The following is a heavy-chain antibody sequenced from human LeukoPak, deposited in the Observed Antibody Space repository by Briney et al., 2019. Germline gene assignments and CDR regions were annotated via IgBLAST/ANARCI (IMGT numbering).Heavy chain of an antibody. D-gene: IGHD2-15*01. J-gene: IGHJ6*02. V-gene: IGHV6-1*01. Sequence: SQTLSLTCAISGDSVSSSSAAWNWIRQSPSRGLEWLGRTYYRSKWYCDYAVSVKSRVTINPDTSKNQFSLQLNSVTPEDTAVYYCAREVAVRVDLDVWGQGTTVTVSS. CDR2: TYYRSKWYC. CDR3: AREVAVRVDLDV. CDR1: GDSVSSSSAA.